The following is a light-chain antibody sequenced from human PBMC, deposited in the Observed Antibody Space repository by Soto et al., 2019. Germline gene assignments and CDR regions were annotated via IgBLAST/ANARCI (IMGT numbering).Light chain of an antibody. CDR1: QNISSW. V-gene: IGKV1-5*03. Sequence: DIQMTQSPSTLSAFVGDRVTIACRASQNISSWLAWYQQKPGKAPKILIYKAYTLEGGVPARFSGSGSGTECSLNISSLQPDDFATYYCQIYHLHSTFGPGTKVDL. J-gene: IGKJ3*01. CDR3: QIYHLHST. CDR2: KAY.